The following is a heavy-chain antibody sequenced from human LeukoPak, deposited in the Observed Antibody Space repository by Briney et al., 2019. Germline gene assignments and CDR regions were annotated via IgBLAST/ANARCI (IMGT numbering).Heavy chain of an antibody. CDR1: GYSISSGYY. D-gene: IGHD1-1*01. CDR3: ARAANTKFDC. V-gene: IGHV4-38-2*02. J-gene: IGHJ4*02. CDR2: IYHSGST. Sequence: SETLSLTCTVSGYSISSGYYWGWIRQPPGKGLEWIGSIYHSGSTYYNPSLKSRVTISVDTSKNHFSLNLSSVTAADTAVYYCARAANTKFDCWGQGTLVTVSS.